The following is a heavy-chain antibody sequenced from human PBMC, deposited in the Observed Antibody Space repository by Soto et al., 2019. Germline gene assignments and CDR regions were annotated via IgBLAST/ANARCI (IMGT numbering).Heavy chain of an antibody. CDR2: IYHSGST. CDR3: GRAPGS. J-gene: IGHJ5*02. D-gene: IGHD5-12*01. V-gene: IGHV4-30-2*01. CDR1: GGSISSGGYS. Sequence: SETLSLTCAVSGGSISSGGYSWSWIRQPPGKGLEWIGYIYHSGSTYYNPSLKSRVTISVDRSKSQFSLKLSSVTAADTGVYYCGRAPGSWGQGTLVTVSS.